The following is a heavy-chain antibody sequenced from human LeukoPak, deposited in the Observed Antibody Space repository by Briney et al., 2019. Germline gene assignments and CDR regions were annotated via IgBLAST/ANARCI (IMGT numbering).Heavy chain of an antibody. CDR3: ARSSTYYYDSSGDSLFDY. V-gene: IGHV3-30*03. Sequence: GRSLRLSCAASGFTFSSYGIHWVRQAPGKGLEWVAIISYDGSNKYYADSVKGRFTISRDNSKNTLYLQMNSLRAEDTAVYYCARSSTYYYDSSGDSLFDYWGQGTLVTVSS. D-gene: IGHD3-22*01. CDR2: ISYDGSNK. CDR1: GFTFSSYG. J-gene: IGHJ4*02.